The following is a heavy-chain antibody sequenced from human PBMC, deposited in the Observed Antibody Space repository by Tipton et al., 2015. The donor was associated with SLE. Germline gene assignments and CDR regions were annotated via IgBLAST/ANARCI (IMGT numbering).Heavy chain of an antibody. CDR1: GGSFSGYY. CDR2: INHSGST. Sequence: TLSLTCAVYGGSFSGYYWSWIRQPPGKGLEWIGEINHSGSTNYNPSLKSRVTISVDTSKNQFSLKLSSVTAADTAVYYCAREVPYGIAAAGSVDYWGQGTLVTVSP. V-gene: IGHV4-34*01. D-gene: IGHD6-13*01. J-gene: IGHJ4*02. CDR3: AREVPYGIAAAGSVDY.